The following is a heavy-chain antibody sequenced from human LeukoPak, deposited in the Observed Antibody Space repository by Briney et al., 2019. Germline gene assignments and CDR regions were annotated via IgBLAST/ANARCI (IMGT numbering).Heavy chain of an antibody. CDR1: GFTFSSYG. V-gene: IGHV3-33*01. CDR2: IWYDGSNK. Sequence: GGSLRLSCAASGFTFSSYGMHWVRQAPGKGLEWVAVIWYDGSNKYYADSVKGRFTISRDNSKNTLYLQMNSLRAEDTAVYYCARVLYSSGWYGGYYYGMDVWGQGTTVTVSS. CDR3: ARVLYSSGWYGGYYYGMDV. D-gene: IGHD6-19*01. J-gene: IGHJ6*02.